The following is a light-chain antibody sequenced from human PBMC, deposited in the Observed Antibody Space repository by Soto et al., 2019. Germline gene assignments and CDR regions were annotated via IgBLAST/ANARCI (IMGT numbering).Light chain of an antibody. CDR2: EVS. V-gene: IGLV2-14*01. CDR3: SSYTSSSPLYV. J-gene: IGLJ1*01. CDR1: SSDVGGYNF. Sequence: QSVLTQPASVSGSPGQSITISFTGTSSDVGGYNFVSWYQQHPGKAPKLIIYEVSHRPSGVSNRFSGSKSGNTASLTISGLQAEDEADYYCSSYTSSSPLYVFGTGTKVTVL.